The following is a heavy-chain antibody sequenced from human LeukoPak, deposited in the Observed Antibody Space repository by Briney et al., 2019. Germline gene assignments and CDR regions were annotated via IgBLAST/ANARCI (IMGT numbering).Heavy chain of an antibody. CDR2: ISYDGSDK. J-gene: IGHJ4*02. D-gene: IGHD3-10*01. CDR1: GFTFSSYG. CDR3: AKDHQGFNYYGSGSYSPCNFDY. V-gene: IGHV3-30*18. Sequence: SLILSGAASGFTFSSYGMHWVRQAPGKGLEWVAVISYDGSDKYYADSLEGRFTISRDNSKNTLYLQMNSLRAEDTAVYYCAKDHQGFNYYGSGSYSPCNFDYWGQGTLVTVSS.